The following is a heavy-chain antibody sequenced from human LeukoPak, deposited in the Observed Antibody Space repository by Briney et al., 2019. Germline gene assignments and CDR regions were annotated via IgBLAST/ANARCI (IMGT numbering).Heavy chain of an antibody. Sequence: GGSLRLSCAASGYTFSSYTMNWVRQPPGKGLEWVSNIGTSSTTIYYADSVKGRFTISRDNAKNSLYLQMNSLRADDTAVYYCARFAAGGSYYYYMDVWGKGTTVTVSS. J-gene: IGHJ6*03. D-gene: IGHD6-25*01. CDR2: IGTSSTTI. CDR1: GYTFSSYT. CDR3: ARFAAGGSYYYYMDV. V-gene: IGHV3-48*01.